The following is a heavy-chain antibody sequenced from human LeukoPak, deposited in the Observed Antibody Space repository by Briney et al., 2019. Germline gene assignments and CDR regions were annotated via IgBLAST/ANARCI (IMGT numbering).Heavy chain of an antibody. Sequence: PGGSLRLSCAASGFTFSSYAMSWVRQAPGKGLEWVSAISGSGGSTYYADSVKGRFTISRDNSKNTLYLQMNSLRAEDTAVYYCARGSSSWSDFDYWGQGTLVTVSS. CDR2: ISGSGGST. D-gene: IGHD6-13*01. CDR1: GFTFSSYA. V-gene: IGHV3-23*01. CDR3: ARGSSSWSDFDY. J-gene: IGHJ4*02.